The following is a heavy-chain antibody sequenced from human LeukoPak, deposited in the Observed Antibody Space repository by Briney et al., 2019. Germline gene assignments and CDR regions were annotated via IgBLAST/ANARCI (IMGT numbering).Heavy chain of an antibody. V-gene: IGHV3-20*04. Sequence: PGGSLRLSCTASGFAFDEHGMSWVYQVPGKGLEWVSGINWSGGSTGYSDPVRGRFTISRDNAKNSLYLQMDSLRAEDTALYYCARAPITSPFYFDCWGQGTLVTVSS. CDR2: INWSGGST. D-gene: IGHD2-2*01. J-gene: IGHJ4*02. CDR1: GFAFDEHG. CDR3: ARAPITSPFYFDC.